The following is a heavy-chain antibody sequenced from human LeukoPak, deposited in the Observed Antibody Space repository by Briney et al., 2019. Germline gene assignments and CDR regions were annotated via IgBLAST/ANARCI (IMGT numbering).Heavy chain of an antibody. D-gene: IGHD5-24*01. CDR1: GFTLDEFA. J-gene: IGHJ4*02. V-gene: IGHV3-9*01. CDR2: INFNGDTT. CDR3: ARDRDYNLADSFDH. Sequence: PGRSLRLSCSASGFTLDEFAMHWVRQPPGKGLEWVSGINFNGDTTRYAHSVKGRFTISRDNAKKALYLQMNGLRGEDTALYYCARDRDYNLADSFDHWGQGTLVTVSS.